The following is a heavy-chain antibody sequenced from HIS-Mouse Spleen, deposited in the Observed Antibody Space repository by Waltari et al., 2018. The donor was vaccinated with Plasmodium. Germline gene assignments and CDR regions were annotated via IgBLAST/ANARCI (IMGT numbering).Heavy chain of an antibody. Sequence: EVQLVESGGGLVQPGGSLSLSCAASGFTFSSYSMNWVRQAPGKGREWVSYISSSSSTIYYADSVKGRFTISRDNAKNSLYLQMNSLRAEDTAVYYCARADGSYWHFDLWGRGTLVTVSS. CDR1: GFTFSSYS. CDR2: ISSSSSTI. CDR3: ARADGSYWHFDL. D-gene: IGHD1-26*01. J-gene: IGHJ2*01. V-gene: IGHV3-48*01.